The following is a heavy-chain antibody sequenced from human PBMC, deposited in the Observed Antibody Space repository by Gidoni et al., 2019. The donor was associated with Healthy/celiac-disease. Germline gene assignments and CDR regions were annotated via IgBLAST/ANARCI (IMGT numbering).Heavy chain of an antibody. CDR2: IYYSGST. D-gene: IGHD3-22*01. Sequence: QVQLQESGPGLVKPSETLSLTCTVSGGSISSYYWSWIRQPPGKGLEWIGYIYYSGSTNYNPSLKSRVTISVDTSKNQFSLKLSSVTAADTAVYYCARDSSGVSDYWGQGTLVTVSS. CDR1: GGSISSYY. CDR3: ARDSSGVSDY. J-gene: IGHJ4*02. V-gene: IGHV4-59*01.